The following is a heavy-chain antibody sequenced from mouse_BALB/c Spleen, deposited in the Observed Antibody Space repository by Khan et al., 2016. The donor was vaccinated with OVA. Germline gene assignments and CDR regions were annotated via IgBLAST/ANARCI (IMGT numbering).Heavy chain of an antibody. V-gene: IGHV1S132*01. CDR1: GYIFTNYW. Sequence: VQLQQSGAEVVRPGASVKLSCKTSGYIFTNYWIHWVKQRSGQGLEWIARIYPGTDNTYYNEKLKDKATLTADKSSSTASMQISSLKTEDSAVSFCARGAAFYHFDYWGQGTTLTVSS. CDR3: ARGAAFYHFDY. CDR2: IYPGTDNT. J-gene: IGHJ2*01. D-gene: IGHD1-2*01.